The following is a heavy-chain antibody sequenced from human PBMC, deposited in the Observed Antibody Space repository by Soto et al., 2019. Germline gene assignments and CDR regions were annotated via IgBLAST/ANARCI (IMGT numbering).Heavy chain of an antibody. CDR1: GYIFTSYY. V-gene: IGHV1-46*03. J-gene: IGHJ4*02. CDR2: INPFDGSR. D-gene: IGHD3-10*01. CDR3: SRVDPGETSPFDH. Sequence: ASVKVSCKASGYIFTSYYLHWVRQAPGQGLEWMGWINPFDGSRMFAQSFQGRVTFTRDTSTSTVYMELSGLRSDDTAVSYCSRVDPGETSPFDHWGQGTLVTVSS.